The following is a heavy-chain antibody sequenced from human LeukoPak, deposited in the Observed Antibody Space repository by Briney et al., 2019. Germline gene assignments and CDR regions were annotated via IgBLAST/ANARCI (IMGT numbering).Heavy chain of an antibody. Sequence: ASVKVSFKASGYTFTSYYMHWVRQAPGQGPEWMGIINPSGGSTSYAQKFQGRVTMTRDTSTSTVYMELSSLRSEDTAVYYCARRGVATRDFDYWGQGTLVTVSS. J-gene: IGHJ4*02. CDR2: INPSGGST. D-gene: IGHD5-12*01. CDR3: ARRGVATRDFDY. V-gene: IGHV1-46*01. CDR1: GYTFTSYY.